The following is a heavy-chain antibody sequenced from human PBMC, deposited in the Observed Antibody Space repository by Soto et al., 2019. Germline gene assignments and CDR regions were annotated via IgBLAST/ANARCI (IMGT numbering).Heavy chain of an antibody. CDR3: ARGGYYDSSGSRNYHYYGMNV. CDR2: ISPYDGNT. CDR1: GYACSSRW. V-gene: IGHV1-18*01. D-gene: IGHD3-22*01. J-gene: IGHJ6*02. Sequence: SVRFAGNPAGYACSSRWTKWVRHAPGQGLEWLGWISPYDGNTKYAQILQGRVSMTTDTSTKTAYMEVRSLRSDDTAVYYCARGGYYDSSGSRNYHYYGMNVWGQGTTVTVSS.